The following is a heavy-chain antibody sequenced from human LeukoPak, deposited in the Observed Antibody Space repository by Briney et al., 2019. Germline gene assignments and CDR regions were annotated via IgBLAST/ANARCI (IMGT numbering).Heavy chain of an antibody. CDR1: GYTFTGYY. J-gene: IGHJ6*03. CDR3: ARGPTPRYCSGGSCYSGFPNYYYYYMDV. V-gene: IGHV1-2*02. CDR2: INPNSGGT. Sequence: ASVKVSCKASGYTFTGYYMHWVRQAPGQGPEWMGWINPNSGGTNYAQKFQGRVTMTRDTSISTAYMELSRLRSDDTAVYYCARGPTPRYCSGGSCYSGFPNYYYYYMDVWGKGTTVTVSS. D-gene: IGHD2-15*01.